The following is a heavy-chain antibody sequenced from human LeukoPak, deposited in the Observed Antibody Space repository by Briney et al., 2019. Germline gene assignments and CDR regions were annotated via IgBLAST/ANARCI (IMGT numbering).Heavy chain of an antibody. CDR1: GFTFSSYA. V-gene: IGHV3-30-3*01. CDR2: ISYDGSNK. CDR3: ARGLNRVAAAGTGY. J-gene: IGHJ4*02. D-gene: IGHD6-13*01. Sequence: PGRSLRPSCAASGFTFSSYAMHWVRQAPGKGPEWVAVISYDGSNKYYADSVKGRFTISRDNSKNTQYLQMNSLRAEDTAVYYCARGLNRVAAAGTGYWGQGTLVTVSS.